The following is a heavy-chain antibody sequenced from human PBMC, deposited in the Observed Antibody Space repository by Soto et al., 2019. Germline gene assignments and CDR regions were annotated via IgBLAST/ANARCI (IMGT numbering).Heavy chain of an antibody. Sequence: QVQLVASGGGVVQPGRSLRLSCAASGFTFNSYGMHWVRQAPGKGLEWVAVIWFDGRNEYYADSVKGRFTISRDNSKNTLYLQMNSLRGDDTAVYYCARAFRGGDYSWNYYYYGMDVWGQGTTVTVSS. J-gene: IGHJ6*02. D-gene: IGHD2-15*01. V-gene: IGHV3-33*01. CDR3: ARAFRGGDYSWNYYYYGMDV. CDR1: GFTFNSYG. CDR2: IWFDGRNE.